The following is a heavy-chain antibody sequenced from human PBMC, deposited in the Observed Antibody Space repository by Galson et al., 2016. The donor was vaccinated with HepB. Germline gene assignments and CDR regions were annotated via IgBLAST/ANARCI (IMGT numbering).Heavy chain of an antibody. V-gene: IGHV1-2*02. D-gene: IGHD5-12*01. Sequence: VKVSCKASGYTFTGYYMHWVRQAPGQGLEWMGWINPNSGGTNYAQEFQGRVTMTRDTSISTAYMELSRLRSDDTAVYYCASGYGNFDYWGQGTLVTVSS. CDR1: GYTFTGYY. CDR3: ASGYGNFDY. J-gene: IGHJ4*02. CDR2: INPNSGGT.